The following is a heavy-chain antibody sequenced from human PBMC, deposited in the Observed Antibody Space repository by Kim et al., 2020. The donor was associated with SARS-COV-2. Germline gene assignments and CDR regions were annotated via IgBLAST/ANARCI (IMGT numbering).Heavy chain of an antibody. CDR3: AREDGIPGAIKTNWLDP. CDR1: GCTFSKYG. J-gene: IGHJ5*02. Sequence: ASVKVSCKAFGCTFSKYGLNWVRQAPGQGLEWMGWIDTNTGTPAHAQGFRGRFVFSFDTSVSTAYLQISSLKAEDTAVYYCAREDGIPGAIKTNWLDPWGQGTLVTVSS. CDR2: IDTNTGTP. D-gene: IGHD2-2*02. V-gene: IGHV7-4-1*02.